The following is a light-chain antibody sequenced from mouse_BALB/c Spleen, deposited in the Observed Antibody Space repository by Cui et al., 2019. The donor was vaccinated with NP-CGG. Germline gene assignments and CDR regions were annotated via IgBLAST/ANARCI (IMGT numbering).Light chain of an antibody. Sequence: QADAHQQSALTTSPGETVTPTCRSCTGAVTTSNYANWVQEKPDHLFTGLIGGTNNRAPGVPARFSGSLIGDKAALTITGAQTEDEAIYFCALWYSNHWVFGGGTKLTVL. V-gene: IGLV1*01. J-gene: IGLJ1*01. CDR3: ALWYSNHWV. CDR1: TGAVTTSNY. CDR2: GTN.